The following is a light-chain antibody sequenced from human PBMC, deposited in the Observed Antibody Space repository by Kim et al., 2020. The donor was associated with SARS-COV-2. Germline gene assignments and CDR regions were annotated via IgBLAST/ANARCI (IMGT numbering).Light chain of an antibody. J-gene: IGLJ3*02. CDR3: NSRDSSGNHHWV. CDR1: SLRSYY. Sequence: SSELTQDPAVSVALGQTVRITCQGDSLRSYYASWYQQKPGQAPVLVIYGKNNRPSGIPDRFSGSSSGNTASLTITGAQAEDEADYYCNSRDSSGNHHWVFGGGTKL. V-gene: IGLV3-19*01. CDR2: GKN.